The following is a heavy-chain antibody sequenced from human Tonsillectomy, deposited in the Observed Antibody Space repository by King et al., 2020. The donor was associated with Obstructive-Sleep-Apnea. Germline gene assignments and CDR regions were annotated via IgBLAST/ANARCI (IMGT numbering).Heavy chain of an antibody. D-gene: IGHD5-12*01. Sequence: QLQESGPGLVKPSETLSLTCSVSGGSINNYYWSWIRQPPGKGLEWIGYMYYSGNTNFNPSLKSRVTISADTSKIQFSLRLSFVTAADTAVYFCARHRGVEDYGGYGDYFDYWGQGTLVTVSS. CDR1: GGSINNYY. J-gene: IGHJ4*02. CDR2: MYYSGNT. CDR3: ARHRGVEDYGGYGDYFDY. V-gene: IGHV4-59*08.